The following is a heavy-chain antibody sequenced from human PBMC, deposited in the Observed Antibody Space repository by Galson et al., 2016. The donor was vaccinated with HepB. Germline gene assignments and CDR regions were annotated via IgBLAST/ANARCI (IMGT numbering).Heavy chain of an antibody. Sequence: SLRLSCAASGFNLDDYAMHWVRQTSGKGLEWVGGLSWNSGNMGYTASVKGRFTISRDNAKNSLYLQMNSLRVEDTAFYYCVKDMWRDIVGMVGVVPRAMDVWGKGTTVIVS. D-gene: IGHD1-26*01. CDR1: GFNLDDYA. CDR2: LSWNSGNM. CDR3: VKDMWRDIVGMVGVVPRAMDV. J-gene: IGHJ6*03. V-gene: IGHV3-9*01.